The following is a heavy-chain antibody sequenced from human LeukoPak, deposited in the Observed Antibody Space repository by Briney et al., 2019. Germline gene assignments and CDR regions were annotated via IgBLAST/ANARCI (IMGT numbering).Heavy chain of an antibody. J-gene: IGHJ4*02. CDR1: GFTFSDYA. CDR3: AKYDYYDSSGYYGSFSDY. CDR2: ISGSGGST. V-gene: IGHV3-23*01. Sequence: GGSLRLSCAACGFTFSDYAMSWVRQAPGKGLEWVSTISGSGGSTYYADSVKGRFTLSRDNSKNTLYLQMNSLKAEDTAVYYYAKYDYYDSSGYYGSFSDYWGQGILVTVSS. D-gene: IGHD3-22*01.